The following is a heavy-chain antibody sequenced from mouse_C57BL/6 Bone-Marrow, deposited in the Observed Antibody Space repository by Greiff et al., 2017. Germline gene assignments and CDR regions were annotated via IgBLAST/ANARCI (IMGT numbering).Heavy chain of an antibody. Sequence: EVQVVESGAELVRPGASVKLSCTASGFNIKDDYMHWVKQRPEQGLEWIGWIDPENGDTEYASKFQGKATITADTSSNTAYLQLSSLTSEDTAVYYCEYATPARHYVDYWGEGTTLTVSA. V-gene: IGHV14-4*01. CDR1: GFNIKDDY. CDR3: EYATPARHYVDY. D-gene: IGHD5-1*01. CDR2: IDPENGDT. J-gene: IGHJ2*01.